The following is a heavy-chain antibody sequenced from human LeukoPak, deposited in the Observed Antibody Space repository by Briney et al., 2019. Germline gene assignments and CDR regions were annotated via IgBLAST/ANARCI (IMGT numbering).Heavy chain of an antibody. CDR2: INPNSGGT. D-gene: IGHD4-23*01. CDR1: GYTFTGYY. V-gene: IGHV1-2*02. CDR3: ARDKLDYYYYMDV. Sequence: ASVKVSCKASGYTFTGYYIYWVRQAPGQGLEWMGWINPNSGGTNYAQNFRGRVTMTRDTSINTAYMELRRLTSDDTAIYFRARDKLDYYYYMDVWGKGTTVTVSS. J-gene: IGHJ6*03.